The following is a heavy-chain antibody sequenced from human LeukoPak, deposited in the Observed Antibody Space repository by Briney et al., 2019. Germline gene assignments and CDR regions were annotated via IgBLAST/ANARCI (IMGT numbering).Heavy chain of an antibody. D-gene: IGHD3-10*01. CDR3: ARDGRLWFGHEVNWFDP. V-gene: IGHV3-21*01. CDR1: GFTFSSYS. J-gene: IGHJ5*02. CDR2: ISSSSSYI. Sequence: GGSLRLSCAASGFTFSSYSMNWVRQAPGRGLEWVSSISSSSSYIYYADSVKGRFTISRDNAKNSLYLQMNSLRAEDTAVYYCARDGRLWFGHEVNWFDPWGQGTLVTVSS.